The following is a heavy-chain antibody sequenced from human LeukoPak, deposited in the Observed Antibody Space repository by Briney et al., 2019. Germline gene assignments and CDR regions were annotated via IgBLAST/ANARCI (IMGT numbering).Heavy chain of an antibody. Sequence: GASVKVSCKASGYTFTGYYMHWVRQAPGQGLEWMGWINPNSGGTSYAQKFQGRVTMTRDTSISTAYMELSRLRSDDTAVYYCARGRGGDLLGDWGQGTLVTVSS. V-gene: IGHV1-2*02. CDR2: INPNSGGT. D-gene: IGHD2-21*01. CDR1: GYTFTGYY. J-gene: IGHJ4*02. CDR3: ARGRGGDLLGD.